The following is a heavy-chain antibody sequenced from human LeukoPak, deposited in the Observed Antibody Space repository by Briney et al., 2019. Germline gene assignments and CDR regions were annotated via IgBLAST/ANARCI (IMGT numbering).Heavy chain of an antibody. J-gene: IGHJ5*02. D-gene: IGHD1-7*01. CDR1: GDSVSSNSAA. Sequence: SQTLSLTCAISGDSVSSNSAAWNWIRQSPSRGLEWLGRTYYMSKWYNDYAVSVKSRITINPETSKNQFSLQLKSVTPEGTAVYYCARSHWNYDNWFDPWGQGTLVTVSS. V-gene: IGHV6-1*01. CDR3: ARSHWNYDNWFDP. CDR2: TYYMSKWYN.